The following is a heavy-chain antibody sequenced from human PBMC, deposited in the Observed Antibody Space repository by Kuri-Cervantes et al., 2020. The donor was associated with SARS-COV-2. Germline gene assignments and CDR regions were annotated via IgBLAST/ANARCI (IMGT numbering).Heavy chain of an antibody. D-gene: IGHD3-16*01. Sequence: SVKVSCKASGGTFSTHVFSWVRQVPGQGLEWMGGISPLFGRSKSAQNFQGRLTITADESASIVYMELNNLRSDDTAVYYRAKEKGNTFGFDSWGQGTLVTVSS. CDR2: ISPLFGRS. J-gene: IGHJ4*02. CDR3: AKEKGNTFGFDS. CDR1: GGTFSTHV. V-gene: IGHV1-69*13.